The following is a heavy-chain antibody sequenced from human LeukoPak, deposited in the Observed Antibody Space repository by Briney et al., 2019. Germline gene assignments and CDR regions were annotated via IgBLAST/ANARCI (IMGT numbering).Heavy chain of an antibody. V-gene: IGHV3-30*18. Sequence: GGSLRLSCAASGFTFSSYGMHWVRQAPGKGLEWVAVISYDGSNKYYADSVKGRFTISRDNSKNTLYLQMNSLRAEDTAVYYCAKRRAAAGTIDYWGQGTLVTVSS. CDR3: AKRRAAAGTIDY. J-gene: IGHJ4*02. CDR2: ISYDGSNK. D-gene: IGHD6-13*01. CDR1: GFTFSSYG.